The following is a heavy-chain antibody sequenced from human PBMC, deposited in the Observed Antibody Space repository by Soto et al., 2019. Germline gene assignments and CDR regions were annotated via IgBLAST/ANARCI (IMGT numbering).Heavy chain of an antibody. CDR2: IWSDGSKE. V-gene: IGHV3-33*01. D-gene: IGHD1-1*01. CDR1: GLPFSASV. CDR3: ARDKGTTCLET. Sequence: PGGSLRLSCAASGLPFSASVMHWVRQAPGKGLEWVAMIWSDGSKEYYADSVKGRFTITRDNSKNMVFLQMDSLRAEDTAVYYCARDKGTTCLETWGQGNMVTVPS. J-gene: IGHJ5*02.